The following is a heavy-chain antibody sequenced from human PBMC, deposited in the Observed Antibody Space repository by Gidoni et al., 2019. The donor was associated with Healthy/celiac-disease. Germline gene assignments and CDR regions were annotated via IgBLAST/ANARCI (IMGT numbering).Heavy chain of an antibody. CDR3: ARDGDYDFWSGGNWFDP. V-gene: IGHV3-21*01. Sequence: EVQLVESGGGLVKPGGSLRLSCAASGFTFSSYSMNWVRQAPGKGLAWGSSISSSSSYIYYADSVKGRFTISRDNAKNSLYLQMNSLRAEDTAVYYCARDGDYDFWSGGNWFDPWGQGTLVTVSS. CDR2: ISSSSSYI. CDR1: GFTFSSYS. D-gene: IGHD3-3*01. J-gene: IGHJ5*02.